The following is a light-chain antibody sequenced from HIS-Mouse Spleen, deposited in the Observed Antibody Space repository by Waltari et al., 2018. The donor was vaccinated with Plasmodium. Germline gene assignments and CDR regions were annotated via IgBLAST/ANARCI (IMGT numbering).Light chain of an antibody. V-gene: IGLV1-44*01. J-gene: IGLJ2*01. CDR1: SSNIGSNT. CDR2: SNN. CDR3: AAWDDSLNGVV. Sequence: QSVLTQPPSASGTPGQRVTISCSGSSSNIGSNTVNWYQQLPGTAPKLLIYSNNQRPSGVPGLFSGSTSGTSASLAISGLQSEDEADYYCAAWDDSLNGVVFGGGTKLTVL.